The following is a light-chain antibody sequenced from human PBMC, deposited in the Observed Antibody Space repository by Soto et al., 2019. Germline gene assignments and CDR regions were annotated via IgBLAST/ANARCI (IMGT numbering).Light chain of an antibody. V-gene: IGLV2-14*01. Sequence: QSVLTQPASVSGSPGQSITISCTGTSSDVGGYNYVSWYQQHPGKAPKLMIFEVSNRPSGVPDRFSGSKSGNTASLTISGLQAADEADYYCSLYTSENTYVFGNGTKVTVL. CDR2: EVS. J-gene: IGLJ1*01. CDR3: SLYTSENTYV. CDR1: SSDVGGYNY.